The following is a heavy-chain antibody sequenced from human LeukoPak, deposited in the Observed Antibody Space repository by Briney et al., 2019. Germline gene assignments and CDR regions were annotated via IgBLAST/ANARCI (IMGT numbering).Heavy chain of an antibody. CDR1: GFTFSSYG. CDR3: ARDYGGSSPFDY. V-gene: IGHV3-33*08. D-gene: IGHD4-23*01. Sequence: GGSLRLSCAASGFTFSSYGMHWVRQAPGKGLEWVSFIRYDGSNEYYADSVKGRFTISRDNAKNSLYLHMNSLRAEDTAVYYCARDYGGSSPFDYWGQGTLVTVSS. CDR2: IRYDGSNE. J-gene: IGHJ4*02.